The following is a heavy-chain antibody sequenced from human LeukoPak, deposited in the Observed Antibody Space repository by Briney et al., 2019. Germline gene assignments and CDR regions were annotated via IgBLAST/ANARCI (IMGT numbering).Heavy chain of an antibody. Sequence: SETLSLTCAVYGGSFSGYYWSWIRQPPGKGLEWIGEINHSGSTNYDPSLKSRVTISVDTSKNQFSLKLSSVTAADTAVYYCARGATVTTRDFDYWGQGTLVTVPS. D-gene: IGHD4-11*01. CDR3: ARGATVTTRDFDY. V-gene: IGHV4-34*01. CDR2: INHSGST. J-gene: IGHJ4*02. CDR1: GGSFSGYY.